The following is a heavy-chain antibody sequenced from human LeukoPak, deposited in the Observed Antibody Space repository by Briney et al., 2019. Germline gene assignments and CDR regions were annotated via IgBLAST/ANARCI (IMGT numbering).Heavy chain of an antibody. J-gene: IGHJ6*02. CDR2: MYPGDSDT. V-gene: IGHV5-51*01. Sequence: NLGESLKISCKGSGFSFTTYWIGWVRQVPGKGLEWMGIMYPGDSDTRYSPSFQGQVTISADKSISTAYLQWSSLKASDTAMYYCARTVIVPSYGMDVWGQGTTVTVSS. D-gene: IGHD3-22*01. CDR1: GFSFTTYW. CDR3: ARTVIVPSYGMDV.